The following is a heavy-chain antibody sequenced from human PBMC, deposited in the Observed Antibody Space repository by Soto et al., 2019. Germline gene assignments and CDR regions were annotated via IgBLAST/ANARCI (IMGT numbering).Heavy chain of an antibody. V-gene: IGHV4-34*01. CDR1: GGSFSGYY. D-gene: IGHD3-22*01. CDR3: ARGRYDSSGYYSEGMDV. J-gene: IGHJ6*02. CDR2: INHSGST. Sequence: SETLSLTCAVYGGSFSGYYWSWIRQPPGKGLEWIGEINHSGSTNYNPSLKSRVTISVDTSKNQFSLKLSSVTAADTAVYHCARGRYDSSGYYSEGMDVWGQGTTVTVSS.